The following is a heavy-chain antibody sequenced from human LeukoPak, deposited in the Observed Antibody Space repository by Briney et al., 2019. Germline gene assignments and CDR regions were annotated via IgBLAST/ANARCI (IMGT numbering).Heavy chain of an antibody. CDR2: IIPIFGTA. D-gene: IGHD3-22*01. V-gene: IGHV1-69*05. CDR1: GGTFSSYA. Sequence: ASVKVPCKASGGTFSSYAISWVRQAPGQGLEWMGRIIPIFGTANYAQKFQGRVTITTDESTSTAYMELSSLRSEDTAVYYCARAGDYYDSSGYSDYWGQGTLVTVSS. J-gene: IGHJ4*02. CDR3: ARAGDYYDSSGYSDY.